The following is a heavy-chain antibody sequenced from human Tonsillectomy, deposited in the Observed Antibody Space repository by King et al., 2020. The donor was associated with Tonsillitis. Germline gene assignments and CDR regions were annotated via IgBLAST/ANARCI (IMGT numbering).Heavy chain of an antibody. J-gene: IGHJ5*02. V-gene: IGHV4-31*03. CDR3: ARVFIVVVPAAPQHTWCGELWAPGWFDP. D-gene: IGHD2-2*01. CDR2: IYYSGST. Sequence: VQLQESGPGLVKPSQTLSLTCTVSGGSISSGGYYWSWIRQHPGKGLEWIGYIYYSGSTYYNPSLKSRVTISVDTSKNQFSLKLSSVTAADTAVYYCARVFIVVVPAAPQHTWCGELWAPGWFDPWGQGTLVTVSS. CDR1: GGSISSGGYY.